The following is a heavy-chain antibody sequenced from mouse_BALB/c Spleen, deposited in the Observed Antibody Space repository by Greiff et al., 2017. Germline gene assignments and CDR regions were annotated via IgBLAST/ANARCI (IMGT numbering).Heavy chain of an antibody. Sequence: EVKLMESGGGLVQPGGSRKLSCAASGFTFSSFGMHWVRQAPEKGLEWVAYISSGSSTIYYADTVKGRFTISRDNPKNTLFLQITSLRSEDTAMYYCARARGNYEGFAYWGQGTLVTVSA. V-gene: IGHV5-17*02. J-gene: IGHJ3*01. CDR1: GFTFSSFG. CDR3: ARARGNYEGFAY. D-gene: IGHD2-1*01. CDR2: ISSGSSTI.